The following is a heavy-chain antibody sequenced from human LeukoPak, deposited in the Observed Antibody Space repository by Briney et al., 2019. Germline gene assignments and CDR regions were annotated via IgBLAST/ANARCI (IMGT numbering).Heavy chain of an antibody. Sequence: SETLSLTRIVSGGSISRCYWSWIRQPPGKGLEWIGYIYYSGTTNYNPSLKSRVTISVDKSKNQFSLKLSSVTAADTAVYYCARHGFSGYDTPSLDYWGQGTLVTVSS. D-gene: IGHD5-12*01. CDR3: ARHGFSGYDTPSLDY. CDR1: GGSISRCY. CDR2: IYYSGTT. V-gene: IGHV4-59*08. J-gene: IGHJ4*02.